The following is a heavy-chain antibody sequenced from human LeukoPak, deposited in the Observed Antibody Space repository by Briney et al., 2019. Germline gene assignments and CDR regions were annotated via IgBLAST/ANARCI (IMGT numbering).Heavy chain of an antibody. Sequence: SETLSLTCAVYGGSFSGYYWSWIRQPPGKGLEWIGEINHSGSTNYNPSLKGRVTISVDTSNNQFSLKLSSVTAADTAVYYCARDHSGYDRNYYYYYYMDVWGKGTTVTVSS. V-gene: IGHV4-34*01. J-gene: IGHJ6*03. CDR3: ARDHSGYDRNYYYYYYMDV. CDR2: INHSGST. D-gene: IGHD5-12*01. CDR1: GGSFSGYY.